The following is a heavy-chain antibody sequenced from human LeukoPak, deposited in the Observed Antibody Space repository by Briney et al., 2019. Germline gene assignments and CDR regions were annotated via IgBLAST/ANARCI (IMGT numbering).Heavy chain of an antibody. V-gene: IGHV3-74*01. J-gene: IGHJ4*02. CDR3: ARVEVGWEYSKFDH. CDR2: TNSDETTT. CDR1: GFTFSSYW. Sequence: PGGSLRLSCTASGFTFSSYWMHWVRQAPGKGLVWVSRTNSDETTTNYADSVKGRFTISRDNAKNTLYLQMNSLRAEDTALYYCARVEVGWEYSKFDHWGQGTLVTVFS. D-gene: IGHD2-15*01.